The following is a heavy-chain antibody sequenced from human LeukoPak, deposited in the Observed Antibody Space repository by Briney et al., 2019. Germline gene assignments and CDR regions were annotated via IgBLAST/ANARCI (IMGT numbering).Heavy chain of an antibody. D-gene: IGHD3-3*01. CDR1: GYTLTELS. Sequence: ASVKVSCKVSGYTLTELSMHWVRQAPGKGLEWMGGFDPEDGETIYAQKFQGRVTMTEDTSTDTAYMELSSLRSEDTAVYYCARGRKYYDFWSGHPHNWFDPWGQGTLVTVSS. CDR3: ARGRKYYDFWSGHPHNWFDP. CDR2: FDPEDGET. J-gene: IGHJ5*02. V-gene: IGHV1-24*01.